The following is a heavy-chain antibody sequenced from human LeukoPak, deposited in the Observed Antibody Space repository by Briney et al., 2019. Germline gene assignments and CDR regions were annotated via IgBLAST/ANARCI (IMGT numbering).Heavy chain of an antibody. D-gene: IGHD2-21*01. J-gene: IGHJ3*02. CDR3: ARDGADTLKVIIAPGFDI. V-gene: IGHV4-4*07. CDR1: GASISSYY. Sequence: SETLSLTCTVPGASISSYYWSWIRQPAGKGLQWIGRLYTSGSTNYNPSPEGRVTMSVDTSKNQFSLNLRSVTAADTAVYFCARDGADTLKVIIAPGFDIWGQGTMVTVSS. CDR2: LYTSGST.